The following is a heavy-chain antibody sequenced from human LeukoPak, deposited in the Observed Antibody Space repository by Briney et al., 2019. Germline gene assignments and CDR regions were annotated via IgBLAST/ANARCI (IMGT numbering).Heavy chain of an antibody. D-gene: IGHD3-22*01. J-gene: IGHJ3*02. Sequence: SETLSLTCAVYGGSFSGYYWSWIRQPPGKGLEWIGEINHSGSTNYNPSLKSRVTISVDTSKNQFSLKLSSVTAADMAVYYCARRRIVVVMRPSDAFDIWGQGTMVTVSS. CDR3: ARRRIVVVMRPSDAFDI. V-gene: IGHV4-34*01. CDR2: INHSGST. CDR1: GGSFSGYY.